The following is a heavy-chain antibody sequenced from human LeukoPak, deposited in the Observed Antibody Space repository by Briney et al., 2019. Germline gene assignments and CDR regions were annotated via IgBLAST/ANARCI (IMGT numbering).Heavy chain of an antibody. V-gene: IGHV3-48*04. CDR2: IISRGDTT. D-gene: IGHD2-8*02. J-gene: IGHJ4*02. CDR1: GFTFNAYS. CDR3: ARGRGYCTGVSCDIDY. Sequence: GGSLRLSCASSGFTFNAYSMNWVRQAPGKGLEWVSNIISRGDTTHYAASVKGRFTISRDNAKNSVFLHLNSLRGDDTAVYYCARGRGYCTGVSCDIDYWGQGTLVTVSS.